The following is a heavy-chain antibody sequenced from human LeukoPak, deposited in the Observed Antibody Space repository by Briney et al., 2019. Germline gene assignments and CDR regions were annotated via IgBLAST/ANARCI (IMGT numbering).Heavy chain of an antibody. CDR3: AREEDAAAGAFGAFDI. J-gene: IGHJ3*02. CDR2: IYPGDSDT. V-gene: IGHV5-51*01. D-gene: IGHD6-13*01. Sequence: GESLEISCKASGYSFTTYWIGWVRQMPGKGLEWMGNIYPGDSDTRYSPSFQGQVTISADKSFSTVYLKWSSLKASDTAMYYCAREEDAAAGAFGAFDIWGQGTMVTVSS. CDR1: GYSFTTYW.